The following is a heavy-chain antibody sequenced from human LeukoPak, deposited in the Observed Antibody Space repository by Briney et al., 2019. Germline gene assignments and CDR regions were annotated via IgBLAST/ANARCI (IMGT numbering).Heavy chain of an antibody. J-gene: IGHJ6*04. CDR2: FIPILGTA. Sequence: SVKVSCKASGGTFIDYALNWVRQAPGQGLEWMGVFIPILGTANSTQKFQDRVTITADISTNTAYMELSSLRSEDTAVYFCAGIPVFGVVLHQEPVWGKGTTVTVSS. CDR1: GGTFIDYA. V-gene: IGHV1-69*10. D-gene: IGHD3-3*01. CDR3: AGIPVFGVVLHQEPV.